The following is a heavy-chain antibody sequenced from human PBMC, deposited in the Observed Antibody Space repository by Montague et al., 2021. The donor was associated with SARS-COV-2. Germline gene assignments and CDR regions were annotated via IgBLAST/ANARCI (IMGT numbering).Heavy chain of an antibody. J-gene: IGHJ4*02. CDR3: AHRLPGFQWFGVDTFDY. D-gene: IGHD3-10*01. CDR2: IYWNDDK. CDR1: GFSLSTSGVG. V-gene: IGHV2-5*01. Sequence: PALVKPTQTLTLTCTFSGFSLSTSGVGVGWIRQPPGKALEWLALIYWNDDKRYSPSLKSRLTITKDTSKNQVVLTMTNMDPVDTATYYCAHRLPGFQWFGVDTFDYWGQGTLVTVSS.